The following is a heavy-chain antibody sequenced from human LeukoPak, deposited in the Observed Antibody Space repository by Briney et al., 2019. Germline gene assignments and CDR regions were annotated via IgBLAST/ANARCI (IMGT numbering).Heavy chain of an antibody. J-gene: IGHJ4*02. CDR1: GFTVSSNY. CDR3: ARSEMSRGLYS. Sequence: GGSLRLSCAASGFTVSSNYMSWVRQAPGKGLEWVSVIYSDGTTYHADSVKGRFTISRDNSENTLYLQMNSLRAEDTAVYYCARSEMSRGLYSWGQGTLVTVSS. CDR2: IYSDGTT. V-gene: IGHV3-53*01. D-gene: IGHD5-24*01.